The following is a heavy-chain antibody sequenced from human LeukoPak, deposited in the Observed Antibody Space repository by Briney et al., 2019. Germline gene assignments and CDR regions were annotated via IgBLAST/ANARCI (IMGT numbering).Heavy chain of an antibody. V-gene: IGHV3-30*18. CDR1: GFTFNNYG. CDR2: ISDDGRNK. J-gene: IGHJ4*02. CDR3: AKDRETTASGTFDY. Sequence: GRSLRLSCAASGFTFNNYGMRYVRQAPGKGLEWVAVISDDGRNKNYADSVKGRFTISRDNSNNTLYLQMNSLRAEDTGVYYCAKDRETTASGTFDYWGQGTLVTVSS. D-gene: IGHD6-13*01.